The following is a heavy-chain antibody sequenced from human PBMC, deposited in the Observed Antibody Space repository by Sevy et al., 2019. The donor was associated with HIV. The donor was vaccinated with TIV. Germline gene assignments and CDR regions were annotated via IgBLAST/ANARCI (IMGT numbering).Heavy chain of an antibody. J-gene: IGHJ4*01. CDR1: GVSFSIYW. V-gene: IGHV3-7*01. Sequence: GSLRLSCAASGVSFSIYWMSWVRQAPGKGLEWVATMKQDGSEEDYVDSVKGRFTISRDNAKNSLFLQMNSLSAEDTAVYYCVREGLGGYSYSLDYWGHGTLVTVSS. CDR2: MKQDGSEE. D-gene: IGHD5-18*01. CDR3: VREGLGGYSYSLDY.